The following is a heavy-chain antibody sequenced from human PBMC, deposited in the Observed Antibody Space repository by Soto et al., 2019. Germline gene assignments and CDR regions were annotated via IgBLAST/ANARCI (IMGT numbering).Heavy chain of an antibody. CDR2: INPNSGGT. D-gene: IGHD3-3*01. CDR3: ARGGRITIFGVVPRSYYFDY. V-gene: IGHV1-2*04. J-gene: IGHJ4*02. Sequence: ASVKVSCKASGYTFTGYYMHWVRQAPGQGLEWMGWINPNSGGTNYAQKFQGWVTMTRDTSISTAYMELSRLRSDDTAVYYCARGGRITIFGVVPRSYYFDYWGQGTLVPVSS. CDR1: GYTFTGYY.